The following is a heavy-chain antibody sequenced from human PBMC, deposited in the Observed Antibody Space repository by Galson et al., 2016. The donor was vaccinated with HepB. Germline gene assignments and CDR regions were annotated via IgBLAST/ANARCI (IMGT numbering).Heavy chain of an antibody. CDR2: ISNTGTT. CDR3: ARVRLERWGPDAFEI. Sequence: SETLSLTCTVSGGSVRSDNYYWSWVRQPPGKGLEWIGYISNTGTTNHNASLKSRVTISKDTSKNQFSLKVNSVTAADTAVYYCARVRLERWGPDAFEIWGQGTMVTVSS. V-gene: IGHV4-61*01. CDR1: GGSVRSDNYY. D-gene: IGHD5-24*01. J-gene: IGHJ3*02.